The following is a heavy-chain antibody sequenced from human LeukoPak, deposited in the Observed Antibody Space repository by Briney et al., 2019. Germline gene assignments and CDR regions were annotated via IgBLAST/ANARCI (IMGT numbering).Heavy chain of an antibody. CDR3: AIPSIAPY. J-gene: IGHJ4*02. CDR1: AGCVSRYY. V-gene: IGHV4-34*01. Sequence: SETLSLTCVVYAGCVSRYYWSWVRQRQGKCLEWIGEIKHDGDTNVNPSLKSRVTMSRDTSKNQFSLKLDSVTAADSAMYYCAIPSIAPYSGQGVLVTVSS. D-gene: IGHD6-6*01. CDR2: IKHDGDT.